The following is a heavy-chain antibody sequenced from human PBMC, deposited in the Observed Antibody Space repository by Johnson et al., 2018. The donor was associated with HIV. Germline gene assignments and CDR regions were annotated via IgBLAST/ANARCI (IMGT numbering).Heavy chain of an antibody. V-gene: IGHV3-30*02. CDR2: IRYDGSNK. CDR3: AKGPLYYYDSRLGSGAFDI. Sequence: QVQLVESGGGVVQPGRSLRLSCAASGFTFSSYGMHWVRQAPGKGLEWVAFIRYDGSNKYYTDSVKGRFPIPRDNSKNTLYLQMNSLRAEDTAVYYCAKGPLYYYDSRLGSGAFDIWGQGTMVTVSS. D-gene: IGHD3-22*01. J-gene: IGHJ3*02. CDR1: GFTFSSYG.